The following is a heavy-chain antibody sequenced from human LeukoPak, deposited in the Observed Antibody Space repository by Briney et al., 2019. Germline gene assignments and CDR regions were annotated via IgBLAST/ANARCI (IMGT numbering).Heavy chain of an antibody. J-gene: IGHJ3*02. D-gene: IGHD3-10*01. Sequence: ASVKVSCKASGYTFTRYGISWVRQAPGQGLEWMGWISAYNGNTNYAQKLQGRVTMTTDTSTSTAYMELRSLRSDDTGVYYCASERRITRVRGAYGAFDIWGQGTMVTVSS. CDR3: ASERRITRVRGAYGAFDI. V-gene: IGHV1-18*01. CDR1: GYTFTRYG. CDR2: ISAYNGNT.